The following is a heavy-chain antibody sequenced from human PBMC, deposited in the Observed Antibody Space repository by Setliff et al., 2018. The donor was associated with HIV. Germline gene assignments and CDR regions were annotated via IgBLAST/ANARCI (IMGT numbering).Heavy chain of an antibody. CDR3: ARDGWGNFWSGYYTHYAFDI. D-gene: IGHD3-3*01. Sequence: ASVKVSCKASGYTFTSYDINWVRQATGQGLEWMGWMNPNSGNTGYAQKFQGRVTMTRNTSISTAYMELSSLRSEETAVYYCARDGWGNFWSGYYTHYAFDIWGQGTMVTVSS. CDR1: GYTFTSYD. V-gene: IGHV1-8*02. CDR2: MNPNSGNT. J-gene: IGHJ3*02.